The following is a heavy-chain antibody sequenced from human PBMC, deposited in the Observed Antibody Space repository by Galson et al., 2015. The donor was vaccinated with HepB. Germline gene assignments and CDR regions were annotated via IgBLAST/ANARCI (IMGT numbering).Heavy chain of an antibody. D-gene: IGHD1-1*01. CDR3: ARALPGRPFDY. V-gene: IGHV4-59*11. CDR1: GDSITSHY. CDR2: FYNNGRT. Sequence: ETLSLTCTVSGDSITSHYWSWFRQSPGKGLEWIGHFYNNGRTNYNPSLGGRITISVETSTNQFSLRLYFVTAADTAMYYCARALPGRPFDYWGRGTLVTVSS. J-gene: IGHJ4*02.